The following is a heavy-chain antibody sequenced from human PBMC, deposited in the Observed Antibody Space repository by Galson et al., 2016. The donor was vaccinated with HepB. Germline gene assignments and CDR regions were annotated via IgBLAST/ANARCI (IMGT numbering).Heavy chain of an antibody. Sequence: SLRLSCAASGFTFSSYSMNWVRQAPEKGLEWLSYISSTSDTIYYADSVRGRFTISRDNAKNSLYLQMNNLRDEDTAVYYCGRPTTHNWFDPWGQGTLVTVSS. D-gene: IGHD5-12*01. CDR3: GRPTTHNWFDP. CDR1: GFTFSSYS. J-gene: IGHJ5*02. V-gene: IGHV3-48*02. CDR2: ISSTSDTI.